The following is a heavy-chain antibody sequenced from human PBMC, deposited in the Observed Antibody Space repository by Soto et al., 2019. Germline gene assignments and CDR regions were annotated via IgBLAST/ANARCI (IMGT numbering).Heavy chain of an antibody. D-gene: IGHD6-13*01. CDR1: GFTFSSYW. J-gene: IGHJ5*02. V-gene: IGHV3-7*01. CDR3: ASDAGTAGWFDP. Sequence: GSLSLSCAASGFTFSSYWMSWVRQAPGKGLEWVANIKQDGSEKYYVDSVKGRFTISRDNAKNSLYLQMNSLRAEDTAGYYCASDAGTAGWFDPWGQGTLVTVSS. CDR2: IKQDGSEK.